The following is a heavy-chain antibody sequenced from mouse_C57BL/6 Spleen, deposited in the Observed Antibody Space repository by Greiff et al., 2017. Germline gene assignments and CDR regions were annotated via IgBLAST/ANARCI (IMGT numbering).Heavy chain of an antibody. CDR2: ISNGGGSP. D-gene: IGHD2-2*01. Sequence: EVKLMESGGGLVQPGGSLKLSCAASGFTFSDYYLYWVRQTPEKRLEWVAYISNGGGSPYYPDTVKGRFTISRDNAKNTLYLQMSRLKSEDTAMYYCARQPGYDAYWGQGTLVTVSA. J-gene: IGHJ3*01. CDR3: ARQPGYDAY. V-gene: IGHV5-12*01. CDR1: GFTFSDYY.